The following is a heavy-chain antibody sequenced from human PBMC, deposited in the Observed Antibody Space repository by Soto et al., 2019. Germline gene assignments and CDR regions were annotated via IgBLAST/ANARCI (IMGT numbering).Heavy chain of an antibody. D-gene: IGHD3-16*01. V-gene: IGHV3-21*01. J-gene: IGHJ4*02. CDR3: ARAPTLTEVLDY. CDR2: ISSSSSYI. Sequence: PGGSLRLSCAASGFTFSSYSMNWVRQAPGKGLEWVSSISSSSSYIYYADSVKGRFTISRDNAKNSLYLQMNSLRAEDTAVYYCARAPTLTEVLDYWGQGSLATVSS. CDR1: GFTFSSYS.